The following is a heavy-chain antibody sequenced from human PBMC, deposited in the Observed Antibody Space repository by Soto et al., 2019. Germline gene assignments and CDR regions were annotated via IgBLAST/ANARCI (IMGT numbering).Heavy chain of an antibody. D-gene: IGHD3-10*01. CDR2: IWYDGSNK. V-gene: IGHV3-33*01. CDR3: ARDRALLWFGELLYGNWFDP. CDR1: GFTFSSYG. J-gene: IGHJ5*02. Sequence: PGGSLRLSCAASGFTFSSYGMHWVRQAPGKGLEWVAVIWYDGSNKYYADSVKGRFTISRDNSKNTLYLQMNSLRAEDTAVYYCARDRALLWFGELLYGNWFDPWGQGTLVTVSS.